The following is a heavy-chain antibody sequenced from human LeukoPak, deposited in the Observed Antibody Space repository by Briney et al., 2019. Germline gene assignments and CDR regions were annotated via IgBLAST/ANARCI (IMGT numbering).Heavy chain of an antibody. D-gene: IGHD3-9*01. CDR2: IKQGGSEK. V-gene: IGHV3-7*01. CDR1: GFTFSSYW. CDR3: ARDQVSWNYDILTGYSNYYFDY. J-gene: IGHJ4*02. Sequence: GGSLRLSCAASGFTFSSYWMSWVRQAPGKGLEWVANIKQGGSEKYYVDSVKGRFTISRDNAKNSLYLQMNSLRAEDTAVYYCARDQVSWNYDILTGYSNYYFDYWGQGTLVTVSS.